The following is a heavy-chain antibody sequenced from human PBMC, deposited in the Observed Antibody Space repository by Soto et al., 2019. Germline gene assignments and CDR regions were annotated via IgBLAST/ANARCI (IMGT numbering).Heavy chain of an antibody. CDR1: GYSFTSYW. CDR2: IDPSDSYT. Sequence: PGESLKISCKGSGYSFTSYWISWVLQMPGKGLEWMGRIDPSDSYTDYSPSFQGHVTMSAEKSISTAYLQWSSRKASDPAMYSCARNAIVVSGMAVWGQGTTVTVSS. J-gene: IGHJ6*02. CDR3: ARNAIVVSGMAV. V-gene: IGHV5-10-1*01. D-gene: IGHD2-15*01.